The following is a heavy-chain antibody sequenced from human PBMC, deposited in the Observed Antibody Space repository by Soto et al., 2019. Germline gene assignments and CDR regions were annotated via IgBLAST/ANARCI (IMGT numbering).Heavy chain of an antibody. CDR3: AKDLSGSYFGFDY. D-gene: IGHD1-26*01. Sequence: PGGSLRLSCAASGFTFSSYGMHWVRQAPGKGLEWVAVISYDGSNKYYADSVKGRFTISRDNSKNTLYLQMNSLRAEDTAVYYCAKDLSGSYFGFDYWGQGTLVTVSS. CDR2: ISYDGSNK. CDR1: GFTFSSYG. J-gene: IGHJ4*02. V-gene: IGHV3-30*18.